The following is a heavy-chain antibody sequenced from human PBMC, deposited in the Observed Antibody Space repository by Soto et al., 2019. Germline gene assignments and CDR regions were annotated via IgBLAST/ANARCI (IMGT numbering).Heavy chain of an antibody. V-gene: IGHV4-30-4*01. J-gene: IGHJ5*01. CDR2: IYYSGST. D-gene: IGHD3-3*01. CDR1: GDSISSGDYY. CDR3: ARGGPYDFWSGAPVFNWFDP. Sequence: KTSETLSLTCTVSGDSISSGDYYWSWIRQPPGKGLQWIGYIYYSGSTYYNPSLESRVSLSVDTSKNQFSLNLSSVTAADTAVYYCARGGPYDFWSGAPVFNWFDPWGQGTLVTVSS.